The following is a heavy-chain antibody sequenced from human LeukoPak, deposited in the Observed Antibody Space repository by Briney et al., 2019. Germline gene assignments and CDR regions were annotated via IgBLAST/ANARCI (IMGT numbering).Heavy chain of an antibody. D-gene: IGHD2-15*01. J-gene: IGHJ4*02. V-gene: IGHV3-7*02. CDR3: ANAAGGCSGGNCG. CDR1: GFTFSDYW. CDR2: IQQDGSEK. Sequence: GGSLRLSCAASGFTFSDYWMSWVRQAPGKGLEWVANIQQDGSEKYYVDSVKGRFTISRDNAKKSLFLQVSSLRGEDTAVYYCANAAGGCSGGNCGWGQGTLVTVSS.